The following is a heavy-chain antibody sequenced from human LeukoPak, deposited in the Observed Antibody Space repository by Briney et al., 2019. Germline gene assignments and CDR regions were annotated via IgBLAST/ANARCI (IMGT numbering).Heavy chain of an antibody. D-gene: IGHD3-22*01. CDR3: ARYYYDSSGYYYYYYYMDV. Sequence: ASVKVSCKASGYTFTSHGISWVRQAPGQGLEWMGWISAYNGNTNYAQKLQGRVTMTTDTSTSTAYMELRSLRSDDTAVYYCARYYYDSSGYYYYYYYMDVWGKGTTVTVSS. J-gene: IGHJ6*03. CDR1: GYTFTSHG. CDR2: ISAYNGNT. V-gene: IGHV1-18*01.